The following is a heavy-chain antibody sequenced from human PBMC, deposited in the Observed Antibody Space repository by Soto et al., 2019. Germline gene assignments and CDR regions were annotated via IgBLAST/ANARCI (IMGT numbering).Heavy chain of an antibody. CDR2: ISSSTGYI. D-gene: IGHD2-15*01. V-gene: IGHV3-21*01. J-gene: IGHJ5*02. Sequence: EVQLVESGGGLVKPGGSLRLSCAASGFSFSSYSMNWVRQAPGKGLEWASSISSSTGYINDADSVKGRFTISRDNAKKSLYLQMNSLRAEDTAVYYCARGYTGYCSGGTCYWFDPWGQGTLVTVSS. CDR3: ARGYTGYCSGGTCYWFDP. CDR1: GFSFSSYS.